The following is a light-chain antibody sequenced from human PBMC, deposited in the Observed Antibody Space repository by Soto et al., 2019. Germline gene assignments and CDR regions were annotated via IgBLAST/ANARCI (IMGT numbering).Light chain of an antibody. Sequence: QSVLTQPASVSGSPGQSITISCTGTSSDVGSYNLVSWYQQHPGKAPKLMIYEVSKRPSGVSNRFSGSKSGNTASLTISGLQAEDAADYYCCSYAGSSTPNWVFGGGTKLTVL. V-gene: IGLV2-23*02. J-gene: IGLJ3*02. CDR1: SSDVGSYNL. CDR3: CSYAGSSTPNWV. CDR2: EVS.